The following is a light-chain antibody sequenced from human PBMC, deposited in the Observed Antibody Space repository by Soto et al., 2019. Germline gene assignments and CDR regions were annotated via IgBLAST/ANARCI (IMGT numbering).Light chain of an antibody. Sequence: IVLTQSPGTLSLSPWERATLSCRASQSVSSSYLAWYQQKPGQAPRLLIYGASSRATGIPDRFSGSGSGTDFTLTISRLEPEDFAVYYRQQYGNSPPTFGQGTKVDIK. V-gene: IGKV3-20*01. CDR1: QSVSSSY. J-gene: IGKJ1*01. CDR2: GAS. CDR3: QQYGNSPPT.